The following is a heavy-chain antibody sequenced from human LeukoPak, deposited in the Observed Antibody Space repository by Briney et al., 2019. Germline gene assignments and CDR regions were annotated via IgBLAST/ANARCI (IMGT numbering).Heavy chain of an antibody. D-gene: IGHD3-9*01. CDR2: IHYSGAT. CDR1: GGSITGYY. Sequence: SETLSLTCAVYGGSITGYYWSWIRQTPGRGLEWVGEIHYSGATSYNPSLKSRVTISTDTSKNQFSLRLSSVTAADTAVYYCARGNILTGYCFDFWSQGALVTVSS. V-gene: IGHV4-34*01. J-gene: IGHJ4*02. CDR3: ARGNILTGYCFDF.